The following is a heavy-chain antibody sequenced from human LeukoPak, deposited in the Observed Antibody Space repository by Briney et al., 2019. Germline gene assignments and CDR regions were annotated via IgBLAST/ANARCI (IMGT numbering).Heavy chain of an antibody. Sequence: ASVKVSCTASGYTFTGYYMHWVRQAPGQGLEWMGWIHPNSGGTKYAQRFQGRVTVTRDTSISTVYMELSRLRSNDTAVYYCARWGKYYYDSSGYYYWGQGTLVSVSS. V-gene: IGHV1-2*02. J-gene: IGHJ4*02. D-gene: IGHD3-22*01. CDR3: ARWGKYYYDSSGYYY. CDR1: GYTFTGYY. CDR2: IHPNSGGT.